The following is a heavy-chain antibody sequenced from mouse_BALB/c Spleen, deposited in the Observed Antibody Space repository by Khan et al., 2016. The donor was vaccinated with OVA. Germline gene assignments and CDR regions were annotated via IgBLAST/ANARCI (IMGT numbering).Heavy chain of an antibody. CDR2: ISYSGNT. D-gene: IGHD1-1*01. CDR3: ARIYGGDFDY. J-gene: IGHJ2*01. Sequence: VQLQQSGPGLVKPSQSLSLTCTVTGYSITSDYAWNWIRQFPGNKLEWMGYISYSGNTKYNPSLKSRISITRDTSKNQFFLQLNSVTTEDTATYYCARIYGGDFDYWAKAPLSQSPQ. CDR1: GYSITSDYA. V-gene: IGHV3-2*02.